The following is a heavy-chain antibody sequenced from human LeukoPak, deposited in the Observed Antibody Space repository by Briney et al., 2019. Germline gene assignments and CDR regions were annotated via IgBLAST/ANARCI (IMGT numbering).Heavy chain of an antibody. CDR3: ARARGSGSFPFDY. J-gene: IGHJ4*02. V-gene: IGHV4-59*01. CDR1: GGSISIYY. CDR2: IYNSGST. Sequence: PSETLSLTCTVSGGSISIYYWSWVRQPPGKGLEWIGYIYNSGSTNYNPSLKSRVTISVDTSKNQFSLKLSSVTAADTAVYYCARARGSGSFPFDYWGQGTLVTVSS. D-gene: IGHD3-10*01.